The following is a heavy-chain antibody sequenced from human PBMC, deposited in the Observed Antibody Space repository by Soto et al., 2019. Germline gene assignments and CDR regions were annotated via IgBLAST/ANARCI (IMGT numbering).Heavy chain of an antibody. Sequence: TSETLSLTCTVSGDSVSNYYWIWIRQPAGRGLEWIGRVYSSGATNYNPSLNGRVTMSVDTSRNQFSLRLSSVTAADTAIYYCTKGLNWNYYSYGVTSGAKGPRSPSP. V-gene: IGHV4-4*07. D-gene: IGHD1-20*01. J-gene: IGHJ6*02. CDR3: TKGLNWNYYSYGVTS. CDR1: GDSVSNYY. CDR2: VYSSGAT.